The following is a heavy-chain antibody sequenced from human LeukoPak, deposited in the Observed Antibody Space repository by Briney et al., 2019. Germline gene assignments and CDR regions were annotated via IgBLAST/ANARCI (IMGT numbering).Heavy chain of an antibody. V-gene: IGHV1-46*01. D-gene: IGHD5-18*01. J-gene: IGHJ4*02. CDR1: GYTFTSYY. CDR2: INPSGGST. Sequence: ASVKVSCKASGYTFTSYYMHWVRQAPGQGLEWMGVINPSGGSTSYAQKSQGRVTMTRDTSTTTVYMELSSLRSEDTAVYYCAREGDTVMARRYFDYWGQGCLVTVSS. CDR3: AREGDTVMARRYFDY.